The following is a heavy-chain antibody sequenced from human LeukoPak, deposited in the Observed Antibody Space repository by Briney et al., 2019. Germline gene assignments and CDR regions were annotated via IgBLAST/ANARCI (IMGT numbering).Heavy chain of an antibody. Sequence: GGSLRLSCAASGFTFSAYAMTWVRQAPGKGLEWVSTISRSSNNTYYADSVKGRFTVSRDNSRTTLSLQMNSLRGDDTAVYYCAKGPLYCSGTSCYSVDYWGQGTLVTVSS. CDR2: ISRSSNNT. D-gene: IGHD2-15*01. CDR1: GFTFSAYA. CDR3: AKGPLYCSGTSCYSVDY. J-gene: IGHJ4*02. V-gene: IGHV3-23*01.